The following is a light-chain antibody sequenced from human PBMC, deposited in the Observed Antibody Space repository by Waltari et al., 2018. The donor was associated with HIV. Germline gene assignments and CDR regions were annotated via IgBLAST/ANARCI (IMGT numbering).Light chain of an antibody. CDR3: SSYTSTYV. CDR2: DVS. J-gene: IGLJ1*01. Sequence: QSALTQPASVSGSPGQSITISCPGTISHVGGYNYVSWYQQHPGKAPKLMIYDVSNRPSGVSNRFSGSKSGNTASLTISGLQAEDEADYYCSSYTSTYVFGTGTKVTVL. CDR1: ISHVGGYNY. V-gene: IGLV2-14*01.